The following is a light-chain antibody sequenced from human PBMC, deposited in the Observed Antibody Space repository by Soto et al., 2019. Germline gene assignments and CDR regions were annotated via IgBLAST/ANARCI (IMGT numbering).Light chain of an antibody. CDR1: SSDVGRYNL. CDR3: CSYAGSSTFEV. Sequence: QSALTQPASVSGSPGQSITISCTGTSSDVGRYNLVSWYQQHPGKAPKLMIYEGSKRPSGVSNRFSGSKSGNTASLTISGFQAEDEADYYCCSYAGSSTFEVFGTGTKLTVL. J-gene: IGLJ1*01. CDR2: EGS. V-gene: IGLV2-23*03.